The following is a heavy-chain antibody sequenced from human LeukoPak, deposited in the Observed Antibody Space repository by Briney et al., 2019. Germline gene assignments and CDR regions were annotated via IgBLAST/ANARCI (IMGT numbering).Heavy chain of an antibody. CDR1: GGSFSGYY. V-gene: IGHV4-34*01. D-gene: IGHD4-17*01. CDR2: ITHSGGA. Sequence: SESLSLTCAAYGGSFSGYYWIWIRQPPGKGLEWIGEITHSGGANYYPSLESRVSISLDTSKNQFSLNLSSVTAADTAVYYCAGDPYYGDYAFFDSWGQGTLVTVSS. CDR3: AGDPYYGDYAFFDS. J-gene: IGHJ4*02.